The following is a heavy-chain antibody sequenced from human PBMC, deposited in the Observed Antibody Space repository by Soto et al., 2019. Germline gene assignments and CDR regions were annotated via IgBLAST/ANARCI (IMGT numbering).Heavy chain of an antibody. CDR1: GFPHGDYA. J-gene: IGHJ4*01. CDR3: TNSPTFPYYPDGSTCI. Sequence: LCLRFSCTAGGFPHGDYAMRWFRQAPGKGLERVGFIRSKAYGGTTEYAASVKGRFTISRYDSKSIAYLHIHCMRSYDTSVYSCTNSPTFPYYPDGSTCIWGQGTLVTV. CDR2: IRSKAYGGTT. V-gene: IGHV3-49*03. D-gene: IGHD3-22*01.